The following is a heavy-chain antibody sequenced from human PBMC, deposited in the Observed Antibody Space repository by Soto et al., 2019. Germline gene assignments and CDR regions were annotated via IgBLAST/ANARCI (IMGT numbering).Heavy chain of an antibody. CDR1: GFTFSSYW. V-gene: IGHV3-74*01. J-gene: IGHJ4*02. CDR2: INSDGSRT. CDR3: DRALTYYYDIDY. D-gene: IGHD3-22*01. Sequence: GSLRLSCTASGFTFSSYWIYWVRQAPGKGLVWVSRINSDGSRTTYADSVKGRFTISRDNAKNMSHLQMNSLRAEDTAVYYCDRALTYYYDIDYWGQGTLVTVSS.